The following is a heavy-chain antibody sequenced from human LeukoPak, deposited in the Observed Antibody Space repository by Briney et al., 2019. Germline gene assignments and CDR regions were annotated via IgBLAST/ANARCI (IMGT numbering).Heavy chain of an antibody. J-gene: IGHJ6*02. D-gene: IGHD5-12*01. Sequence: PGGSLRLSCAASGFIFSSYAMSWVRQAPGKGLEWVSPICGSGGSTYYADSVKGRFTISRDNSKNTLYLQMNSLRAEATAVYYCAKEKVATMYYYYYYGMDVWGQGTTVTVSS. CDR3: AKEKVATMYYYYYYGMDV. V-gene: IGHV3-23*01. CDR2: ICGSGGST. CDR1: GFIFSSYA.